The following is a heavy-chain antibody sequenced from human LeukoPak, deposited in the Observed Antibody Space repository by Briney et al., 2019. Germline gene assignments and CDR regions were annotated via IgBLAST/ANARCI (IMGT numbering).Heavy chain of an antibody. Sequence: PGGSLRLSCAASGFTFSDYYMSWIRQAPGKGLEWVSYISSSSYTHYADSVKGRFTISRDNAKNSLYLQMNSLRAEDTAVYYCARVPRITMVRGVIMAYYFDYWGQGTLVTVSS. J-gene: IGHJ4*02. D-gene: IGHD3-10*01. CDR1: GFTFSDYY. V-gene: IGHV3-11*05. CDR3: ARVPRITMVRGVIMAYYFDY. CDR2: ISSSSYT.